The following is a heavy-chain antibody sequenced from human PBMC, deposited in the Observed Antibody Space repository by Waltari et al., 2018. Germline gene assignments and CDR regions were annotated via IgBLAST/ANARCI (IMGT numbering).Heavy chain of an antibody. CDR1: GFTFSGYW. CDR3: SRALLGYYDFWSGYY. CDR2: RNQDGSEK. V-gene: IGHV3-7*01. D-gene: IGHD3-3*01. Sequence: EVQLGESGGGLVQPGGSLRLSCAASGFTFSGYWMSWVRQARGKGREWVGYRNQDGSEKYYVDSVKGRFTISRDNAKNSLYLQMNSLRAEDTAVYYCSRALLGYYDFWSGYYWGQGTLVTVSS. J-gene: IGHJ4*02.